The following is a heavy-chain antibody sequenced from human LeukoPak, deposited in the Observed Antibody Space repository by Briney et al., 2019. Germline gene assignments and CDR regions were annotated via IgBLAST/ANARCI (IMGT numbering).Heavy chain of an antibody. J-gene: IGHJ2*01. CDR3: TRRVFTADWHADL. D-gene: IGHD2-8*01. V-gene: IGHV3-73*01. Sequence: PGGSLRLSCAASGFTFSGSDIHWVRQASGKGLEWIGRIKTKAESYATAYIVSVKGRFTISRDDSKNTAFLQMNSLKTEDTAVYYCTRRVFTADWHADLWGRGTLVTVSS. CDR1: GFTFSGSD. CDR2: IKTKAESYAT.